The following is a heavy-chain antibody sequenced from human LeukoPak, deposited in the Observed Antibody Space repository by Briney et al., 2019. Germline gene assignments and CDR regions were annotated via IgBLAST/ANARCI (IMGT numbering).Heavy chain of an antibody. CDR2: FDPEDGET. Sequence: ASVKVSCKVSGYTLTELSMHWVRQAPGKGLEWMGGFDPEDGETIYAQKFQRRVTMTEDTSTDTAYMELSSLRSEDTAVYYCATVARGGYSGYDYRDYFDYWGQGTLVTVSS. D-gene: IGHD5-12*01. J-gene: IGHJ4*02. V-gene: IGHV1-24*01. CDR1: GYTLTELS. CDR3: ATVARGGYSGYDYRDYFDY.